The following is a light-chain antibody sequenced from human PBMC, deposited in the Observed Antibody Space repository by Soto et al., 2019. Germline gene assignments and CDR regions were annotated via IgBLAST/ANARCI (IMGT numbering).Light chain of an antibody. CDR3: QQYNTFWT. Sequence: DIQMTQSPSTLSASVGDRVTITCRASQTISGTLAWYQQKPGKAPKLLIYDVSSLESGVPSRFSGSGSGTEYTLTSSSLQPDDFATYYCQQYNTFWTFGQGTKVDIK. J-gene: IGKJ1*01. V-gene: IGKV1-5*01. CDR2: DVS. CDR1: QTISGT.